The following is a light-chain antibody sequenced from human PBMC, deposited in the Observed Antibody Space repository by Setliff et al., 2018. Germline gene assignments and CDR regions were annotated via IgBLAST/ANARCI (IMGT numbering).Light chain of an antibody. J-gene: IGLJ1*01. CDR1: STDIGGYNY. CDR3: SSYTGNTSV. CDR2: GAS. V-gene: IGLV2-14*03. Sequence: QSVLAQPASVSGSPGQSITISCTGPSTDIGGYNYVSWYQQYPGKAPQLIIYGASKRPSGVSDRFSGSKSDNTASLTISGLQLEDEADYYCSSYTGNTSVFAPGTKAPS.